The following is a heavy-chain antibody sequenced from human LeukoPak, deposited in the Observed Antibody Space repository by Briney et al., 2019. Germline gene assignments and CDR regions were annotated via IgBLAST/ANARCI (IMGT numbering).Heavy chain of an antibody. D-gene: IGHD6-6*01. CDR1: GYTFTGYY. V-gene: IGHV1-2*06. Sequence: ASVKVSCKASGYTFTGYYIHWVRQAPGQGLEWMGRINPNSGGTNYAQKFQGRVTMTRDTSISTAYMELSGLRSDDTAVYYCAREVAARGSYFDYWGQGTLVTASS. CDR3: AREVAARGSYFDY. CDR2: INPNSGGT. J-gene: IGHJ4*02.